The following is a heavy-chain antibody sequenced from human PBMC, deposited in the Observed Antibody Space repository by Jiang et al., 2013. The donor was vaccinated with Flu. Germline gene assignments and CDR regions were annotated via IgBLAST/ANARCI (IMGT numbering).Heavy chain of an antibody. CDR3: AKDKLRFLYCFDY. D-gene: IGHD3-3*01. V-gene: IGHV3-23*01. Sequence: GSGSSTYYADSVKGRFTISRDNSKNTLYLQMNSLRAEDTAVYYCAKDKLRFLYCFDYWGQGTLVTVSS. CDR2: GSGSST. J-gene: IGHJ4*02.